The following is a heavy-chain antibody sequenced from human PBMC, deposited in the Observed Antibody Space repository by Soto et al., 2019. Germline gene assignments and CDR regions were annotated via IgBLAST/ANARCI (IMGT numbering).Heavy chain of an antibody. CDR3: ARQGITFGGVIVSYFDY. V-gene: IGHV4-39*01. CDR1: GGSISSSSYY. CDR2: IYYSGST. J-gene: IGHJ4*02. Sequence: QLQLQESGPGLVKPSETLSLTCTVSGGSISSSSYYWGWIRQPPGKGLEWIGSIYYSGSTYYNPSLKSRVTISVDTSKNQFSLKLSSVTAADTAVYYCARQGITFGGVIVSYFDYWGQGTLVTVSS. D-gene: IGHD3-16*02.